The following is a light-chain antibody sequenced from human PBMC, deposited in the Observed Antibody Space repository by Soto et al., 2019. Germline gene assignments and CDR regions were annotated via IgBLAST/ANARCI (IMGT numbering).Light chain of an antibody. CDR3: QQRSNWPRT. CDR2: DVS. Sequence: IVVSPSPSALSLSPRKRATLSCMASQNISSYLILYQQKPGQAPRLLIYDVSNRATGIPARFSGSGSGTDFTLTISSLEPEDFAVYYCQQRSNWPRTFGQGTKVDIK. CDR1: QNISSY. V-gene: IGKV3-11*01. J-gene: IGKJ1*01.